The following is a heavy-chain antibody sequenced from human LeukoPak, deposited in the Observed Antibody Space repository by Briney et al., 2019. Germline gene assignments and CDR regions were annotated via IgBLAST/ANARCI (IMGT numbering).Heavy chain of an antibody. CDR1: GGSISSYY. CDR2: IYYNGST. CDR3: ARGRGLTMVRGIIDY. V-gene: IGHV4-59*12. Sequence: PSETLSLTCTVSGGSISSYYWSWIRQPPGKGLEWIGYIYYNGSTNYNPSLKSRVTISVDTSKNQFSLKLSSVTAADTAVYYCARGRGLTMVRGIIDYWGQGTLVTVSS. J-gene: IGHJ4*02. D-gene: IGHD3-10*01.